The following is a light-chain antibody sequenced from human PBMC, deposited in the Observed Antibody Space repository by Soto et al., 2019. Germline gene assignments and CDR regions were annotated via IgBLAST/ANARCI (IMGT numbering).Light chain of an antibody. CDR1: QRVSSY. CDR2: DAS. Sequence: EIVLTQSPATLSLSPGERATLSCRASQRVSSYLAWYQQKPGQPPRLLIYDASNSATDIPARFSGSGSGTYFTLTTSSLEPEDFAVYYCPERSNWPPTFGTGTRVDIK. J-gene: IGKJ3*01. V-gene: IGKV3-11*01. CDR3: PERSNWPPT.